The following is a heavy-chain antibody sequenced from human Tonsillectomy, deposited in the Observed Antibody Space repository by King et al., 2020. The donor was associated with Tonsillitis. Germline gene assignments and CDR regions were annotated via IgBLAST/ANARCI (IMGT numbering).Heavy chain of an antibody. J-gene: IGHJ6*02. D-gene: IGHD2-2*01. CDR3: GRDRYCSSTTCLLYYYYGMDV. V-gene: IGHV1-18*01. CDR1: GYTFNNYG. CDR2: ISGHNGNT. Sequence: QLVQSGAEVKKPGASVKVSCKASGYTFNNYGVSWVRQAPGQGLEWMGWISGHNGNTNYAQKFQGRVTMTTDTSTSTAYIELRSLRSDDTAVYYCGRDRYCSSTTCLLYYYYGMDVWGQGTTVTVSS.